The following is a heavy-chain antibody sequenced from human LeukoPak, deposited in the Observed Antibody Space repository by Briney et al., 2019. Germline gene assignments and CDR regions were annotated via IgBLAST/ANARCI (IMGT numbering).Heavy chain of an antibody. CDR3: ARSYYDSSGSQVPLDY. J-gene: IGHJ4*02. D-gene: IGHD3-22*01. V-gene: IGHV4-4*02. CDR1: GDSISSSNW. Sequence: PSETLSLTCTVSGDSISSSNWWTWVRQVPGKGLEWIAEIYHSGSTNYNLSFKTPVTISIDKSRNQFSLKLTSVTAADTAVYYCARSYYDSSGSQVPLDYWGQGTLVTVSS. CDR2: IYHSGST.